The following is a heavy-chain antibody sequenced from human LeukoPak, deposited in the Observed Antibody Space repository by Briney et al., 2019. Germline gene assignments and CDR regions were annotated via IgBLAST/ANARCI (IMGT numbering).Heavy chain of an antibody. CDR3: ARGGDFTYYYDSSGYSHRLNY. V-gene: IGHV1-2*06. Sequence: ASVKVSCKASGYTFTGYYMHWVRQAPGQGLEWMGRINPNSGGTNYAQKFQGRVTMTRDTSISTAYMELSRLRSDDTAVYYCARGGDFTYYYDSSGYSHRLNYWGQGTLVTVSS. J-gene: IGHJ4*02. CDR2: INPNSGGT. CDR1: GYTFTGYY. D-gene: IGHD3-22*01.